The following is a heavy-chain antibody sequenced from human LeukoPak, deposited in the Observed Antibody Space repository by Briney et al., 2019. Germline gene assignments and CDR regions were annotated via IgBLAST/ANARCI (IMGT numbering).Heavy chain of an antibody. CDR3: ARASARLEY. J-gene: IGHJ4*02. CDR2: IKQDGSEK. V-gene: IGHV3-7*03. Sequence: GGSLRLSCAASGFTFDDYGMTWVRQAPGNGLEWVANIKQDGSEKYYVDSVKGRFTISRDNAKNSLYLQMNSLRIEDTAVYYCARASARLEYWGQGTLVIVSS. CDR1: GFTFDDYG.